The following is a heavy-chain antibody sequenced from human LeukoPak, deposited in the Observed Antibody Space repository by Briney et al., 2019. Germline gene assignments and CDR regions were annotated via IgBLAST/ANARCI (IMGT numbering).Heavy chain of an antibody. V-gene: IGHV1-69*04. CDR3: ARGDVVVPAAISWFDP. D-gene: IGHD2-2*01. J-gene: IGHJ5*02. Sequence: ASVKVSCKASGGTFSSYAISWVRQAPGQGLEWMGRIIPILGIANYAQKFQGRVTITADKSTSTAYMELSSLRSEDTAVYYCARGDVVVPAAISWFDPWGQGTLVTVSS. CDR2: IIPILGIA. CDR1: GGTFSSYA.